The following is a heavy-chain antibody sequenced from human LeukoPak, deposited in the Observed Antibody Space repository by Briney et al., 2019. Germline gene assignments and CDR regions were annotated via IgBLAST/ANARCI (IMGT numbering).Heavy chain of an antibody. CDR1: GGSISSGGYY. D-gene: IGHD3-22*01. Sequence: PSQTLSLTCTVSGGSISSGGYYWSLIRQHPGKGLEWIGYIYYSGSTYYNPSLKSRVTISVDTSKNQFSLKLSSVTAADTAVYYCARGGSYDSSGSLWDYWGQGTLVTVSS. CDR2: IYYSGST. V-gene: IGHV4-31*03. CDR3: ARGGSYDSSGSLWDY. J-gene: IGHJ4*02.